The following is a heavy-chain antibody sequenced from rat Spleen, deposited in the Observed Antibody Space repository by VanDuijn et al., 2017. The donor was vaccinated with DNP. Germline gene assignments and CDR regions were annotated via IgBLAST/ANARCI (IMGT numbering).Heavy chain of an antibody. Sequence: QVQLKESGPGLVQPSQTLSLTCTVAGFSLTSNNVHWVRQPPGEGLEWMGVIWNNGGTRYNSALKSRLSISKATSKSQVFLKLNSLQTEDTAMYFCAVLGRYYWGHGVMVTVSS. J-gene: IGHJ2*01. CDR3: AVLGRYY. CDR1: GFSLTSNN. V-gene: IGHV2-41*01. CDR2: IWNNGGT.